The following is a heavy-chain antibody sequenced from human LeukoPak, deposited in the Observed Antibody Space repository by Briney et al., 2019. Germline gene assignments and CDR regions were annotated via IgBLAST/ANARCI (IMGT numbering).Heavy chain of an antibody. Sequence: SETLSLTCTVSGGSISSYYWCWIRQPPGKGLEWIGYIFYSRSTNCNPSLKSRVTISVDTSKNQFSLNLSSVTAADTAIYYCARGFLEWLLWDYWGQGTLVTVSS. V-gene: IGHV4-59*01. CDR2: IFYSRST. CDR1: GGSISSYY. D-gene: IGHD3-3*01. J-gene: IGHJ4*02. CDR3: ARGFLEWLLWDY.